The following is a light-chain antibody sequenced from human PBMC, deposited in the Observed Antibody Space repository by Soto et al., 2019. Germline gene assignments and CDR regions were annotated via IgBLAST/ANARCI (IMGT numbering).Light chain of an antibody. Sequence: EIVMTQSPATLSVSPGERATLSCRASQSVSSNLAWYQQKPGQAPWLLIYGASTRATGIPARFSGSGSGTEFTLTSSSLESEDLAVYDCQQYNNWPPYTFGQGTKLEIK. CDR2: GAS. J-gene: IGKJ2*01. V-gene: IGKV3-15*01. CDR3: QQYNNWPPYT. CDR1: QSVSSN.